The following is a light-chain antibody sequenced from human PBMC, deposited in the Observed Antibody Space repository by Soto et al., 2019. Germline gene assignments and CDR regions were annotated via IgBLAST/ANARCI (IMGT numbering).Light chain of an antibody. CDR1: QSVASNS. Sequence: EIVLTQSPGTLSLSPGERATLSCRASQSVASNSLAWYQRKPGQAPRLLIYGASSRATGIPDRFSGSGSGTDFTLTISRLEPEDFAVYYCQQYGTSLWTFGRGTEVEIK. J-gene: IGKJ1*01. CDR3: QQYGTSLWT. CDR2: GAS. V-gene: IGKV3-20*01.